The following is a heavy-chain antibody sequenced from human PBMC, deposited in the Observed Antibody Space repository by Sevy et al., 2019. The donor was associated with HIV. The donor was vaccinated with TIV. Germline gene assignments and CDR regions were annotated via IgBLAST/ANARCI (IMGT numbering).Heavy chain of an antibody. V-gene: IGHV1-18*01. Sequence: ASVKVSCKASGYTFTIYGISWVRQAPGQGLEWMGWISAYNGNTNYAQKLQGRVTMTTDTSTSTAYMELRSLRSDDTAVYYCARDRGRRGGDYYYYYGMDVWGQGTTVTVSS. CDR1: GYTFTIYG. D-gene: IGHD3-16*01. J-gene: IGHJ6*02. CDR2: ISAYNGNT. CDR3: ARDRGRRGGDYYYYYGMDV.